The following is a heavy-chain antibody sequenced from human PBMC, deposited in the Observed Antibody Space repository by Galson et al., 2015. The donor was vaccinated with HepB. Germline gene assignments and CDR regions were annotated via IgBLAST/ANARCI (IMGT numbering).Heavy chain of an antibody. V-gene: IGHV3-74*03. D-gene: IGHD6-19*01. J-gene: IGHJ6*02. CDR3: ARSYSSGWFEYYYGLDV. CDR1: GFTFSRFW. CDR2: INGDGSNT. Sequence: SLRLSCAASGFTFSRFWMHWVRHGPGKGLVWVSRINGDGSNTTYADSVKGRFTISRDSAKSTLHLQMNSLRAEDTAVYYCARSYSSGWFEYYYGLDVWGQGTTVTVSS.